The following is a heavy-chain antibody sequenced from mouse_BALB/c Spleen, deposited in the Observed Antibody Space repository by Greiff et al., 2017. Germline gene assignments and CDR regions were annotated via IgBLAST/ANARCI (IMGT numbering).Heavy chain of an antibody. J-gene: IGHJ4*01. CDR3: ARMILIYAMDY. Sequence: QVQLQQSGPGLVQPSQSLSITCTVSGFSLTSYGVHWVRQSPGKGLEWLGVIWSGGSTDYNAAFISRLSISKDNSKSQVFFKMNSLQANDTAIYYCARMILIYAMDYWGQGTSVTVSS. CDR1: GFSLTSYG. V-gene: IGHV2-2*02. CDR2: IWSGGST.